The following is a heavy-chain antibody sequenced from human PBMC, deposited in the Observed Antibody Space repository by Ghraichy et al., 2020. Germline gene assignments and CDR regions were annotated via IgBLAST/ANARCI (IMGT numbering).Heavy chain of an antibody. D-gene: IGHD6-19*01. Sequence: SETLSLTCTVSGGSISSYYWSWIRQPPGKGLEWIGYIYYSGSTNYNPSLKSRVTISVDTSKNQFSLKLSSVTAADTAVYYCASSNEKWLVRYYYMDVWGKGTTVTVSS. CDR3: ASSNEKWLVRYYYMDV. J-gene: IGHJ6*03. CDR1: GGSISSYY. CDR2: IYYSGST. V-gene: IGHV4-59*01.